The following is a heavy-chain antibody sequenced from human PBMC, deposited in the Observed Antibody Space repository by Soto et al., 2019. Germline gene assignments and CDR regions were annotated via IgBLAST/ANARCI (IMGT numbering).Heavy chain of an antibody. D-gene: IGHD6-13*01. J-gene: IGHJ4*02. CDR2: FNPMSGST. CDR3: ARDLAAADY. Sequence: HWVRQAPGQGLEWVALFNPMSGSTNYAQKLQGRVTVTSDTSTSTVYMELSSLISEDTAVYYCARDLAAADYWGQGTLVTVSS. V-gene: IGHV1-46*04.